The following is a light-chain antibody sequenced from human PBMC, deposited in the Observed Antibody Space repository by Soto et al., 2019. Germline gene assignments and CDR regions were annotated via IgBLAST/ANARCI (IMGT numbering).Light chain of an antibody. Sequence: QSVLTQPPSASGTPGQRVTISCSGSSSNIGSNYVYWYQQLPGTAPKLLIYSNNQRPSGVPDRFSGSKSGTSASLAISVLRSEDDADYYCAAWDDSLSGWVFGGGTKLTVL. CDR3: AAWDDSLSGWV. CDR2: SNN. J-gene: IGLJ3*02. V-gene: IGLV1-47*02. CDR1: SSNIGSNY.